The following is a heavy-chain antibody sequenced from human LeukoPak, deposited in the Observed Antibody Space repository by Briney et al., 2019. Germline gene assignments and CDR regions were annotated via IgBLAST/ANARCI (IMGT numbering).Heavy chain of an antibody. D-gene: IGHD3-10*01. CDR2: IRYDGSNK. CDR1: GFTFSSYG. J-gene: IGHJ4*02. V-gene: IGHV3-30*02. CDR3: ATSTMVRGEYYFDY. Sequence: GGSLRLSCAASGFTFSSYGMHWVRQAPGKGLEWVVFIRYDGSNKYYADSVKGRFTISRDNSKNTLYLQMNSLRAEDTAVYYCATSTMVRGEYYFDYWGQGTLVTVSS.